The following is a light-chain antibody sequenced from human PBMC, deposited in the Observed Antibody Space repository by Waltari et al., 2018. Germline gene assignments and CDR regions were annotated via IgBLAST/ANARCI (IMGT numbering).Light chain of an antibody. Sequence: QSALTQPASVSGSPGQSITISCTGTSSDVGTYNLVSSYQQYPGKAPKVMIYDDNRRPSGVSDRFSGSKSGNTASLTISGVQAEDEADYYCCSYAGSYTWVFGGGTKLTVL. CDR1: SSDVGTYNL. CDR3: CSYAGSYTWV. J-gene: IGLJ3*02. CDR2: DDN. V-gene: IGLV2-23*01.